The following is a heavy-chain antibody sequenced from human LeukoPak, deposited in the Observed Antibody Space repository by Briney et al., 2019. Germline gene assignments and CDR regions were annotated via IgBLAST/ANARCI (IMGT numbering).Heavy chain of an antibody. CDR1: GGSIRSTNYY. Sequence: SETLSLTCTVSGGSIRSTNYYWGWVRQPPGRGLEWLGSIYYSGNTYHSPSLMSRVTISVDTSKNQFSLKLSSVTAADTAVYYCARAPHFFDTSGSRYYFDYWGQGALVTVS. D-gene: IGHD3-22*01. CDR2: IYYSGNT. V-gene: IGHV4-39*07. J-gene: IGHJ4*02. CDR3: ARAPHFFDTSGSRYYFDY.